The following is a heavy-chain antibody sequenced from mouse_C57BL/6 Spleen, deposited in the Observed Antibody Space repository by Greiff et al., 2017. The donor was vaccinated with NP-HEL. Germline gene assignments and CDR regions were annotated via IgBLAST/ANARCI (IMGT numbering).Heavy chain of an antibody. CDR1: GFTFTDYY. D-gene: IGHD2-5*01. CDR3: ARYPQYYSNYVWYFDV. J-gene: IGHJ1*03. V-gene: IGHV7-3*01. Sequence: DVMLVESGGGLVQPGGSLSLSCAASGFTFTDYYMSWVRQPPGKALEWLGFIRNKANGYTTEYSASVKGRFTISRDNSQSILYLQMNALRAEDSATYYCARYPQYYSNYVWYFDVWGTGTTVTVSS. CDR2: IRNKANGYTT.